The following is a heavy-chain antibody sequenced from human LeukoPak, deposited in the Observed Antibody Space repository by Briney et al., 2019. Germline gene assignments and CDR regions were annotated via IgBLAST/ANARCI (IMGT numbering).Heavy chain of an antibody. J-gene: IGHJ4*02. D-gene: IGHD5-18*01. CDR2: ISDSGGST. Sequence: GGSLRLSCAASGFTFSYYAMSWVRQAPGKGLEWVSGISDSGGSTYYTDSVKGRFTISRDNSKNTVYLQMNNLRAEDTAVYYCARHDSFIPYWGQGSLVTVSS. V-gene: IGHV3-23*01. CDR3: ARHDSFIPY. CDR1: GFTFSYYA.